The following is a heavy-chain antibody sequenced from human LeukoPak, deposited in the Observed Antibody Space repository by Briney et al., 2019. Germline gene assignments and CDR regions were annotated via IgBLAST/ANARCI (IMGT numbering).Heavy chain of an antibody. CDR2: INHSGST. J-gene: IGHJ4*02. CDR3: ARGPGYDSSGYYYEDY. D-gene: IGHD3-22*01. V-gene: IGHV4-34*01. CDR1: GGSFSGYY. Sequence: KPSETLSLTCAVYGGSFSGYYWSWIRQPPGKGLEWIGEINHSGSTNYNPSLKSRVTISVDTSKNQFSLKLSSVTAADTAVYYCARGPGYDSSGYYYEDYWGQGTLVTVSS.